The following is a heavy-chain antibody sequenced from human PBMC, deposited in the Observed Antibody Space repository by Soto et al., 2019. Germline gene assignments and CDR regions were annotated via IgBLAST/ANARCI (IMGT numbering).Heavy chain of an antibody. Sequence: REKVSLNCFVADKFNSKDIWWNWGRQPPGQVLEWIGEVHHTKGALYNPALRSRVTVSADLFNSKNFLEVHSLGAADTAVYCCARAGFWNLDTWGQG. D-gene: IGHD1-1*01. CDR3: ARAGFWNLDT. CDR2: VHHTKGA. J-gene: IGHJ4*02. CDR1: DKFNSKDIW. V-gene: IGHV4-4*01.